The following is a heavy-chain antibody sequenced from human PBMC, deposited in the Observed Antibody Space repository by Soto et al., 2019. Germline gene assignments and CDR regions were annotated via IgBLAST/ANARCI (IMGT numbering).Heavy chain of an antibody. CDR2: ISYDGSNK. Sequence: QVQLVESGGGVVQPGRSLRLSCAASGFTFSSYAMHWVRQAPGKGLECVAVISYDGSNKYYADSVKGRFTISRDNSKNTLYLQMNSVRADDTAVFYCAREQTGITTAGGGRIDYWGQGSLVTVSS. J-gene: IGHJ4*02. V-gene: IGHV3-30-3*01. D-gene: IGHD6-13*01. CDR3: AREQTGITTAGGGRIDY. CDR1: GFTFSSYA.